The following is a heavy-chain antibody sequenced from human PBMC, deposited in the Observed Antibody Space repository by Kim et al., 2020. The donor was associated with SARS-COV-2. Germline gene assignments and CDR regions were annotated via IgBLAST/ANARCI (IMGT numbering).Heavy chain of an antibody. V-gene: IGHV4-39*01. CDR2: SGTA. CDR3: AINDAFDI. J-gene: IGHJ3*02. Sequence: SGTAYYNPSLMRRVTITVDTSKNQFSLKLSSVTAADTAVYYCAINDAFDIWGQGTMVTVSS.